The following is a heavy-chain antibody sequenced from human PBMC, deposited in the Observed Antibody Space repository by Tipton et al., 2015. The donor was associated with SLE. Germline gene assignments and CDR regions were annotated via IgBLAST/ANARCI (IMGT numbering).Heavy chain of an antibody. CDR3: AGGSEEHLAAFDI. J-gene: IGHJ3*02. CDR2: INHSGST. D-gene: IGHD1-26*01. V-gene: IGHV4-34*01. CDR1: GGSFSGYY. Sequence: TLSLTCAVYGGSFSGYYWSWIRQPPGKGLEWIGEINHSGSTNYNPSLKSRVTISVDTSKNQFSLKLSSVTAADTAVYYCAGGSEEHLAAFDIWGQGTMVTVSS.